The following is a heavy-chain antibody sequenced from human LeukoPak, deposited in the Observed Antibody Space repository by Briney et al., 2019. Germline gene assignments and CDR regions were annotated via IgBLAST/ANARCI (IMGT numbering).Heavy chain of an antibody. CDR2: IYYSGST. J-gene: IGHJ4*02. V-gene: IGHV4-61*05. D-gene: IGHD2-15*01. Sequence: SSETLSLTCTVSGGSISSSTYYWGWIRQPPGKGLEWIGYIYYSGSTNYNPSLKSRVTISVDTSKNQFSLKLSSVTAADTAVYYCARGVVVVAATMYYFDYWGQGTLVTVSS. CDR3: ARGVVVVAATMYYFDY. CDR1: GGSISSSTYY.